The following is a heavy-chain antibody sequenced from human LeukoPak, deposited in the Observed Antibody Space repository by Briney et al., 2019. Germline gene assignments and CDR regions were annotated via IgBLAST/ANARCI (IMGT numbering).Heavy chain of an antibody. CDR2: VYHSGST. D-gene: IGHD2-2*01. V-gene: IGHV4-30-2*01. CDR1: GGSISSGGYS. CDR3: ARRSTPGDWFDP. Sequence: PSQTLSLTCAVSGGSISSGGYSWSWIRQPPGKGLEWIGYVYHSGSTYYNPSLKSRVTISVDRSKNQFSLKLSSVTAADTAVYYCARRSTPGDWFDPWGQGTLVTVSS. J-gene: IGHJ5*02.